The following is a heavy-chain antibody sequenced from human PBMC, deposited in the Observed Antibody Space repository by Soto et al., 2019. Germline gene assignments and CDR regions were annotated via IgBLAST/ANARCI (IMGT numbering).Heavy chain of an antibody. Sequence: ASVKVSCKASGYTFTSYGISWVRQAPGQGLELMGWISAYNGNTNYAQKLQGRVTMTTDTSTSTAYMELRSLRSDVTAVYYCAREREGGYGDYFDYWGQGTLVTVSS. J-gene: IGHJ4*02. D-gene: IGHD4-17*01. CDR3: AREREGGYGDYFDY. CDR2: ISAYNGNT. V-gene: IGHV1-18*01. CDR1: GYTFTSYG.